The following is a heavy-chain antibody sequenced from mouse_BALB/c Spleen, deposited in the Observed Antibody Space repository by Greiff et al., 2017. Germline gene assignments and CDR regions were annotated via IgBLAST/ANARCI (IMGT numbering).Heavy chain of an antibody. CDR1: GYTFSSYW. CDR2: ILPGSGST. CDR3: ARLAYGNYDAY. Sequence: VQLQQSGAELMKPGASVKISCKATGYTFSSYWIEWVKQRPGHGLEWIGEILPGSGSTNYNEKFKGKATFTADTSSNTAYMQLSSLTSEDSAVYYCARLAYGNYDAYWGQGTLVTVSA. J-gene: IGHJ3*01. D-gene: IGHD2-10*02. V-gene: IGHV1-9*01.